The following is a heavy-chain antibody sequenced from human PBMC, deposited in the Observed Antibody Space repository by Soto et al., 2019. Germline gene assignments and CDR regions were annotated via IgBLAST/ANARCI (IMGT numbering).Heavy chain of an antibody. CDR1: TGSMRTYY. CDR3: ARDDTTGLFDF. CDR2: ISHTGRT. J-gene: IGHJ4*02. V-gene: IGHV4-59*01. Sequence: SETLSLTCSVSTGSMRTYYWTWIRQSPGKGLEWIGQISHTGRTKYNPSLESRVTISVDTSRKQFSLKLTSVTAADTTLYYCARDDTTGLFDFWGQGTLVTVSS. D-gene: IGHD4-17*01.